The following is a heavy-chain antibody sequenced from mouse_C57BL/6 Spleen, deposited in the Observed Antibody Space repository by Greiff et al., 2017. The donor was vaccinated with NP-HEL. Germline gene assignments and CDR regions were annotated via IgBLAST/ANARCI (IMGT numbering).Heavy chain of an antibody. D-gene: IGHD1-1*01. J-gene: IGHJ2*01. CDR2: INPNNGGT. Sequence: VQLQQSGPELVKPGASVKISCKASGYTFTDYYMNWVKQSHGKSLEWIGDINPNNGGTSYNQKFKGKATLTVDKSSSTAYMELRSLTSEDAAVYDCARSGDYGSFDYWGQGTTLTVSS. V-gene: IGHV1-26*01. CDR3: ARSGDYGSFDY. CDR1: GYTFTDYY.